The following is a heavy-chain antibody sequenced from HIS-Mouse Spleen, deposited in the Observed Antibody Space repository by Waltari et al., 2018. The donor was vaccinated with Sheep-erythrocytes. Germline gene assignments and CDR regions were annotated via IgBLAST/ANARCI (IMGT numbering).Heavy chain of an antibody. CDR2: ISSSSSYI. D-gene: IGHD1-1*01. J-gene: IGHJ3*02. CDR3: ARDTGTDAFDI. Sequence: EVQLVESGGGLVKPGGSLRLSCAASGFTFGRYGMTSVRQAPGKGPEWVSSISSSSSYIYYADSVKGRFTISRDNAKNSLYLQMNSLRAEDTAVYYCARDTGTDAFDIWGQGTMVTVSS. V-gene: IGHV3-21*01. CDR1: GFTFGRYG.